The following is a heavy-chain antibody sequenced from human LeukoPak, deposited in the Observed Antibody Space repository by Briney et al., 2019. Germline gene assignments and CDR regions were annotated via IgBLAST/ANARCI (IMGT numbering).Heavy chain of an antibody. Sequence: GGSLRHSCAASGFTFSSYAVSWVRQAPGKGLEWVSAISDSGGSTNYADSVKGHLTISRDNSKNTLYLQMNSLRAEDTAIYYCAKRSCPGGGCNFDYWGQGTLVTVSS. CDR1: GFTFSSYA. CDR2: ISDSGGST. J-gene: IGHJ4*02. CDR3: AKRSCPGGGCNFDY. V-gene: IGHV3-23*01. D-gene: IGHD2-8*02.